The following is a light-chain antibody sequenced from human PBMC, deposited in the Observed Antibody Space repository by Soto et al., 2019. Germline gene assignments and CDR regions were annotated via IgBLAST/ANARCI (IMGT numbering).Light chain of an antibody. J-gene: IGKJ5*01. CDR2: KAS. CDR1: QSISSW. V-gene: IGKV1-5*03. CDR3: QQYNSYPIT. Sequence: DIPITQSPSTLSASVGDRVTITCRASQSISSWLAWYQQKPGKAPKLLIYKASSLESGVPSRFSGSGSGTEFTLTISSLQPDDFATYYCQQYNSYPITFGQGTRLEI.